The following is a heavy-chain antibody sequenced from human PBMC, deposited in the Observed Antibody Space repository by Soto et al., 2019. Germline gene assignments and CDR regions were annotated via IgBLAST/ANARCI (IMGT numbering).Heavy chain of an antibody. D-gene: IGHD5-12*01. Sequence: ASVKVSCKASGGTFSSYTISWVRQAPGQGLEWMGRIIPILGIANYAQKFQGRVTITADKSTSTAYMELSSLRSEDTAVYYCASGPPSDIVATTNYYYGMDVWGQGTTVTVSS. V-gene: IGHV1-69*02. CDR3: ASGPPSDIVATTNYYYGMDV. CDR2: IIPILGIA. CDR1: GGTFSSYT. J-gene: IGHJ6*02.